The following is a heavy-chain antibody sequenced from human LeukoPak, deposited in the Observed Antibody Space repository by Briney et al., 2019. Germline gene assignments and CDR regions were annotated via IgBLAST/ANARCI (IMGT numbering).Heavy chain of an antibody. CDR3: AKPARTDYADY. CDR1: EFTLSNYA. Sequence: GGSLRLSCAASEFTLSNYAMNWVRQAPGKGLEWVSSINGSGDKTYYADSVKGRFTISRDNSKNTLYLQMNSLRAEDTAVHYCAKPARTDYADYWGQGTLVTVSS. J-gene: IGHJ4*02. CDR2: INGSGDKT. D-gene: IGHD1-14*01. V-gene: IGHV3-23*01.